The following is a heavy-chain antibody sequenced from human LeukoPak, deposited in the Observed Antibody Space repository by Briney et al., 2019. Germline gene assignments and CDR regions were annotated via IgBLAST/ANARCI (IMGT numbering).Heavy chain of an antibody. CDR1: GFSLSASGVG. CDR3: AHKGGGFDI. CDR2: IYWDDDK. D-gene: IGHD2-15*01. Sequence: ESGPTLVKPTETLTLTCTFSGFSLSASGVGVGWIRQPPGKALEWLALIYWDDDKRYSLSLESRLTITKDTSKNQVVLTMTNMDPADTATYYCAHKGGGFDIWGQGTMVTVSS. J-gene: IGHJ3*02. V-gene: IGHV2-5*02.